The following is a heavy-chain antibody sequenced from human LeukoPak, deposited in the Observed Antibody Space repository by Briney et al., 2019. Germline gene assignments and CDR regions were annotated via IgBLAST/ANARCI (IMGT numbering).Heavy chain of an antibody. CDR3: ARVCGGFGELSWFDP. D-gene: IGHD3-10*01. CDR1: GGTFSSYA. V-gene: IGHV1-18*01. J-gene: IGHJ5*02. Sequence: GASVKVSCKASGGTFSSYAISWVRQAPGQGLEWMGWISAYNGNTNYAQKLQGRVTMTTDTSTSTAYMELRSLRSDDTAVYYCARVCGGFGELSWFDPWGQGTLVTVSS. CDR2: ISAYNGNT.